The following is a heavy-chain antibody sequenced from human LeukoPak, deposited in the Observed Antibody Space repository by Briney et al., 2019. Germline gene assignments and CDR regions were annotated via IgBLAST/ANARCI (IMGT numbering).Heavy chain of an antibody. Sequence: PSETLALTCTASDVPINRDVYYWNCIRQPPGKGLEGIGHIYTSRTTTNSNPSLKSRVAISLDSSKNHFSLKLISVTAANTAVYYGARGKKRSGRSRNFYLDVWGKGTTVTVSS. CDR1: DVPINRDVYY. J-gene: IGHJ6*03. CDR2: IYTSRTT. V-gene: IGHV4-61*09. D-gene: IGHD1-26*01. CDR3: ARGKKRSGRSRNFYLDV.